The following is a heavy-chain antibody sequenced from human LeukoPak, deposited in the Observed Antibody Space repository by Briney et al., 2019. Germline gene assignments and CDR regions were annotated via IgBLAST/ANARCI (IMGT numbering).Heavy chain of an antibody. Sequence: SETLSLTCTVSGGSISNHYWSWIRQPPGKGLEWIGYINYSGSTNFNPSLKSRVTMSVDTSKNQFSLKLNSVTAADSAVYYCARAVTIFGAVSWFDPWGQGTLVTVSS. D-gene: IGHD3-3*01. CDR2: INYSGST. CDR3: ARAVTIFGAVSWFDP. CDR1: GGSISNHY. J-gene: IGHJ5*02. V-gene: IGHV4-59*11.